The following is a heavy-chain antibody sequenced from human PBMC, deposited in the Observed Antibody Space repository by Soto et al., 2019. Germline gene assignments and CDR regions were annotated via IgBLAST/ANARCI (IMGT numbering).Heavy chain of an antibody. CDR1: RYTFTSYG. CDR2: ISAYNGNR. J-gene: IGHJ5*02. D-gene: IGHD2-2*01. V-gene: IGHV1-18*01. Sequence: DPVKVSCKTSRYTFTSYGISWVRQAPGQGLEWMGWISAYNGNRNYAQKLQGRVTMTTDTSTSTAYMELSSLRSDHRAVYYCAGHLRLDCCCTRCSAPWWFDPCRPGTLVPVS. CDR3: AGHLRLDCCCTRCSAPWWFDP.